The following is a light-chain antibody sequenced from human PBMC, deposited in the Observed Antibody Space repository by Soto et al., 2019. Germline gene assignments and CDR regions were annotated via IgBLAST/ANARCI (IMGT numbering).Light chain of an antibody. CDR1: QSVSSN. CDR3: QQYNNWPPIT. CDR2: GAS. V-gene: IGKV3-15*01. Sequence: VMTQSAATVSVSPGERATLSCRASQSVSSNLAWYQQRPGQAPRLLIYGASTRATGIPARFSGSGSGTEFTLTISSLQSEDFAVYYCQQYNNWPPITFGQGTRLEIK. J-gene: IGKJ5*01.